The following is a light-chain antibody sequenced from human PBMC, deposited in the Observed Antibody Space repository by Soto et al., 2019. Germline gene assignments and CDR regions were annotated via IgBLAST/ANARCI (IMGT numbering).Light chain of an antibody. CDR2: DVN. J-gene: IGLJ2*01. Sequence: QSVLTQPASVSGSPGQSIAISCTGTSSDVGAYPYVSWYQQYPGKAPKLIIFDVNIRPSGVSNRFSGSKSGNTASLTISGLQAEDEADYYCSSYTTSTTEVFGGGTKLPVL. CDR3: SSYTTSTTEV. CDR1: SSDVGAYPY. V-gene: IGLV2-14*03.